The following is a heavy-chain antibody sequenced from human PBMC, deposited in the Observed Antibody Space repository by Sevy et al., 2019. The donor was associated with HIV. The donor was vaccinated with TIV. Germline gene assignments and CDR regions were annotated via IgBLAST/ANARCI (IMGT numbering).Heavy chain of an antibody. Sequence: SETLSLTCSVSGCSISSGFYSWTWIRLPAGKGLEWIGHLSTSGTSNYNSSLKSRVTISVDTSKNQFSLKLTSVTAADTAVYYCARDRRNDFHGPAHYLDVWGKGTTVTVSS. V-gene: IGHV4-61*09. CDR1: GCSISSGFYS. CDR3: ARDRRNDFHGPAHYLDV. D-gene: IGHD2-21*02. CDR2: LSTSGTS. J-gene: IGHJ6*03.